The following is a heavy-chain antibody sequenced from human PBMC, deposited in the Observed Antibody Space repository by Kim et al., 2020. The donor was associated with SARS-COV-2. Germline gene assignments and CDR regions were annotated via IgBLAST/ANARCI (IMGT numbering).Heavy chain of an antibody. Sequence: GGSLRLSCSASGFTFSSYAMHWVRQAPGKGLEYVSAISSNGGSTYYADSVKGRFTISRDNSKNTLYLQMSSLRAEDTAVYYCVKGGYFDWLLYRGMDVWGQGTTVTVSS. CDR1: GFTFSSYA. CDR3: VKGGYFDWLLYRGMDV. D-gene: IGHD3-9*01. CDR2: ISSNGGST. J-gene: IGHJ6*02. V-gene: IGHV3-64D*09.